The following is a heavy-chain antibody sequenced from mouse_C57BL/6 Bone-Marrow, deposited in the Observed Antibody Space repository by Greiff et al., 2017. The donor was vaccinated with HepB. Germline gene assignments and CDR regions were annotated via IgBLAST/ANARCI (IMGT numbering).Heavy chain of an antibody. CDR2: IYPSDSET. CDR1: GYTFTSYW. V-gene: IGHV1-61*01. J-gene: IGHJ2*01. D-gene: IGHD1-1*01. Sequence: VQLQQPGAELVRPGSSVKLSCKASGYTFTSYWMDWVKQRPGQGLEWIGNIYPSDSETHYNQKFKDKATLTVDKSSSTAYMQLSSLTSEDSAVYYCARILYYSGSSYWGQGTTLTVSS. CDR3: ARILYYSGSSY.